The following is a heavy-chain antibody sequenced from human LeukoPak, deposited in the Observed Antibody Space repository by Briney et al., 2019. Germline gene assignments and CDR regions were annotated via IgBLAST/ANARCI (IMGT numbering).Heavy chain of an antibody. CDR1: GGTFSSYA. V-gene: IGHV1-69*10. Sequence: ASVTVSCKASGGTFSSYAISWVRQASGQGLEWMGRIIPILGIANYAQKFQGRVTITADRPTSTAYMELSSLRSDDTAVYYCARDRDYYDSSGSRAAARGYYYYGMDVWGQGTTVTVSS. D-gene: IGHD3-22*01. CDR2: IIPILGIA. CDR3: ARDRDYYDSSGSRAAARGYYYYGMDV. J-gene: IGHJ6*02.